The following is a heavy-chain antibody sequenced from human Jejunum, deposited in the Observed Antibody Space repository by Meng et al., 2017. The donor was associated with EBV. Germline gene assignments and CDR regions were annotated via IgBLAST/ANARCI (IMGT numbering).Heavy chain of an antibody. CDR3: ATVNFYDSPAY. CDR2: VDPEDGET. Sequence: EVQLVQSWAEVKKPGATVKISCKVSGHTFTDYYIHWVQQAPGKGLEWMGLVDPEDGETIYAEKFQGRVIMTADTSTDTAYMDLSSLRSEDTAVYYCATVNFYDSPAYWGQGTLVTVSS. D-gene: IGHD3-22*01. CDR1: GHTFTDYY. J-gene: IGHJ4*02. V-gene: IGHV1-69-2*01.